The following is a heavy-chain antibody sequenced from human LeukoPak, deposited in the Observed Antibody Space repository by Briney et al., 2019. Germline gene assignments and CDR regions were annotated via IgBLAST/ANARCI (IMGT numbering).Heavy chain of an antibody. D-gene: IGHD3-10*01. V-gene: IGHV3-23*01. Sequence: PGGSLRLSCAASGFTFSSYAMSWVRQAPGKGLEWVSAISGSGGSTYYADSVKGRFTISRDNSKNTLYLQMNSLRAEDTAVYYCARRLGLGFGEYSNNWFDPWGQGTLVTVSS. J-gene: IGHJ5*02. CDR2: ISGSGGST. CDR1: GFTFSSYA. CDR3: ARRLGLGFGEYSNNWFDP.